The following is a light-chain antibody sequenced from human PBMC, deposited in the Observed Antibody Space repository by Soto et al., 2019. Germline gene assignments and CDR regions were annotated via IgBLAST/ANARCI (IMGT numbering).Light chain of an antibody. Sequence: DIQMTQFPSTLSASIGDRVTITCRASQTISSWLAWYQQKPGKAPKLLIYKASSLEIEVPSRFSGSGSGTDFTLTISSLQPDDFATYYCQQYDSYPYTFGQGTRLSIK. CDR3: QQYDSYPYT. J-gene: IGKJ2*01. V-gene: IGKV1-5*03. CDR1: QTISSW. CDR2: KAS.